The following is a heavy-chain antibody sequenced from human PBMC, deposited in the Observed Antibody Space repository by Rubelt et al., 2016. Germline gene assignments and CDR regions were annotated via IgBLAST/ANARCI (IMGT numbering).Heavy chain of an antibody. CDR2: IYWDDDK. D-gene: IGHD3-16*01. CDR3: AHRPGGGHVDYFDY. J-gene: IGHJ4*02. CDR1: GFSLSTSGVG. Sequence: QITLKESGPTVVKPTQTLTLTCTFSGFSLSTSGVGVGWIRQPPGKALEWLALIYWDDDKRNSPSLKSRLTITKDTSKNQVVLTMTNMDPMDTATYFCAHRPGGGHVDYFDYWGQGTLVTVSS. V-gene: IGHV2-5*02.